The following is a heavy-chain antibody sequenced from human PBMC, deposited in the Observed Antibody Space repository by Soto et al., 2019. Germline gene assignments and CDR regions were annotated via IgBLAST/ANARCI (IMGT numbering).Heavy chain of an antibody. Sequence: PAETLSLTSSGSGGPISRRNYCWGWIRQAPGTGLEWIATLYFRGATDYNPSLQSRVTISADTSKNQISLHLSSVTAADTAVYYCFGVLAATLDYWGQGTRVT. J-gene: IGHJ4*01. CDR2: LYFRGAT. CDR3: FGVLAATLDY. CDR1: GGPISRRNYC. D-gene: IGHD2-21*02. V-gene: IGHV4-39*01.